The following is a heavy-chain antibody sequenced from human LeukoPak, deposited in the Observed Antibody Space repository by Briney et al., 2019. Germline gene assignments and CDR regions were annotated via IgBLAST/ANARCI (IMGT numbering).Heavy chain of an antibody. CDR3: ARDRGDKNFDY. J-gene: IGHJ4*02. V-gene: IGHV3-33*08. CDR2: LKYDGGIK. D-gene: IGHD2-21*02. Sequence: GRSLRLSCAASGFIFDAFAMHWVRQAPGKGLDWVAFLKYDGGIKDYADFVKDRFTISRDNSKNALYLQLNSLRVEDTAVYYCARDRGDKNFDYWGQGTMVTVSS. CDR1: GFIFDAFA.